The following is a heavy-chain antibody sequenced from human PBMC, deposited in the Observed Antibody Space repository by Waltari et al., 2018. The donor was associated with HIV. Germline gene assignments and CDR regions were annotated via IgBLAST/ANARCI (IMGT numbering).Heavy chain of an antibody. J-gene: IGHJ4*02. Sequence: QVQLQQWGAGLLKPSETLSLTCAVYGGSFSGYYWSWIRQPPGKGMEWIGESNHSASTNDTPSLKIRVTISVDTSKNQFSLKLSSVTAADTAVYYCARGPIHYYASGYFDYWGQGTLVTVSS. CDR1: GGSFSGYY. V-gene: IGHV4-34*01. CDR3: ARGPIHYYASGYFDY. D-gene: IGHD3-10*01. CDR2: SNHSAST.